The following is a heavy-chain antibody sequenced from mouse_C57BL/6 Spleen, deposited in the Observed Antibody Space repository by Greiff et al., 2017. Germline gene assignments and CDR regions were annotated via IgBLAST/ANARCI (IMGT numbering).Heavy chain of an antibody. Sequence: DVQLVESEGGLVQPGSSMKLSCTASGFTFSDYYMAWVRQVPEKGLEWVANINYDGSSTYYLDSLKSRFIISRDNAKNILYLQMSSLKSEDTATYYCARVPYYYGRSYWYFHVRGTAATVTVSS. CDR1: GFTFSDYY. CDR2: INYDGSST. J-gene: IGHJ1*03. CDR3: ARVPYYYGRSYWYFHV. V-gene: IGHV5-16*01. D-gene: IGHD1-1*01.